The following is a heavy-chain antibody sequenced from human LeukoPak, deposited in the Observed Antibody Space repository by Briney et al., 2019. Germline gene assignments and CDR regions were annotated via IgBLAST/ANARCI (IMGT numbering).Heavy chain of an antibody. D-gene: IGHD4-17*01. CDR1: GGSFSGFY. V-gene: IGHV4-34*01. CDR2: INHTGST. Sequence: SETLSLTCAVYGGSFSGFYWNWVRQPPGKGLEWLGEINHTGSTNYNPSLKSRVTISVEKSKNQFSLRLSSVNAADTAVYYCASMAVTTGGYSYGMDVWGQGTTVTVSS. J-gene: IGHJ6*02. CDR3: ASMAVTTGGYSYGMDV.